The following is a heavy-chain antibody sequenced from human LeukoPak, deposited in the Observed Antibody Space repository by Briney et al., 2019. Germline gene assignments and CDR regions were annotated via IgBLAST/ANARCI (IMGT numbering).Heavy chain of an antibody. CDR2: INHSGST. Sequence: PSETLSLTCAVYGGSFSGYYWSWIRQPPGKGLEWIGEINHSGSTNYNPPLKSRVTISVDTSKNQFSLKLSSVTAADTAVYYCARDPVRGVPRSDWFDPWGQGTLVTVSS. CDR3: ARDPVRGVPRSDWFDP. CDR1: GGSFSGYY. V-gene: IGHV4-34*01. D-gene: IGHD3-10*01. J-gene: IGHJ5*02.